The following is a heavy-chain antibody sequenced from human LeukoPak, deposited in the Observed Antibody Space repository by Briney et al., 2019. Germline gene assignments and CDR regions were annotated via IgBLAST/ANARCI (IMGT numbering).Heavy chain of an antibody. J-gene: IGHJ6*02. CDR3: ARVPSDHGDYDHYYYGMDV. CDR2: IYYSGST. CDR1: GGSISSGDYY. V-gene: IGHV4-39*01. D-gene: IGHD4-17*01. Sequence: SQTLSLTCTVSGGSISSGDYYWSWIRQPPGKGLEWIGSIYYSGSTYYNPSLKSRVTISVDTSKNQFSLKLSSVTAADTAVYYCARVPSDHGDYDHYYYGMDVWGQGTTVTVSS.